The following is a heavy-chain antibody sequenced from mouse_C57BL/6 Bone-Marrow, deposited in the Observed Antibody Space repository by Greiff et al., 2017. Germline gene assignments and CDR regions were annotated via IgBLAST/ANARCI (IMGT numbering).Heavy chain of an antibody. V-gene: IGHV1-9*01. D-gene: IGHD2-2*01. CDR2: IFPGSGST. CDR1: GYTFTGYW. Sequence: VQGVESGAELMKPGASVKLSCKATGYTFTGYWLEWVQQSPGHGLEWIGEIFPGSGSTNYNEKFKGKATFTADTSPNTAYMQLSSLTTEDSAIYYCARLRINYYGYDWYFDVWGTGTTVTVSS. J-gene: IGHJ1*03. CDR3: ARLRINYYGYDWYFDV.